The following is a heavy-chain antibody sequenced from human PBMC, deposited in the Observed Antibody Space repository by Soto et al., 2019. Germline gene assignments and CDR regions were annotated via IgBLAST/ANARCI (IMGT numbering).Heavy chain of an antibody. CDR2: IWYDGSKK. CDR3: ARRPPRFGLLYGMDV. Sequence: GGSLRLSCAVSGFTFSSHGMHWVRQAPGKGLEWVALIWYDGSKKYYVDSVKGRFTISRDNSKNTLYLQMNSLRAEDTAVYYCARRPPRFGLLYGMDVWGQGTTVTVSS. CDR1: GFTFSSHG. D-gene: IGHD2-21*01. J-gene: IGHJ6*02. V-gene: IGHV3-33*01.